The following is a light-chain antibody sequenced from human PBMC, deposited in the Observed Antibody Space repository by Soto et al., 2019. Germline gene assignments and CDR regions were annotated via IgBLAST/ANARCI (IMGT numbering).Light chain of an antibody. Sequence: QSALTQPASVSGSPGQSITISCTGTSSDVGGYNYVSRYQHHPGKAPKLIIYDVSNRPSGVSIRFSGSKSDNTASLTISAPQLEDEADYHCGSNTPTTPRKLVFGAGTKVPVL. CDR2: DVS. V-gene: IGLV2-14*03. CDR3: GSNTPTTPRKLV. J-gene: IGLJ1*01. CDR1: SSDVGGYNY.